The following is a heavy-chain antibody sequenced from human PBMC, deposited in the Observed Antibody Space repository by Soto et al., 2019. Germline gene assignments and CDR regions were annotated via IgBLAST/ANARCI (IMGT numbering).Heavy chain of an antibody. J-gene: IGHJ4*02. CDR3: ARGPPIVGNTRPLES. CDR1: GGSITNSNW. D-gene: IGHD1-26*01. Sequence: TLSLTCTVSGGSITNSNWWSWVRLPPARGLEWIGDIYHAGSTKYNPSLERRVTMSVDTSNNQFGLTLTSVTAADTAVYFCARGPPIVGNTRPLESWGQGTLVTVS. CDR2: IYHAGST. V-gene: IGHV4-4*01.